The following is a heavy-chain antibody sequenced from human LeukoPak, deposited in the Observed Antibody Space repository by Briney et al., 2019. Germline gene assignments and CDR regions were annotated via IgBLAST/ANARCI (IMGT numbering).Heavy chain of an antibody. CDR3: ARDISWGSTIDY. CDR1: GFTFNSYA. CDR2: ISYDGSNK. D-gene: IGHD3-16*01. J-gene: IGHJ4*02. V-gene: IGHV3-30-3*01. Sequence: GGSLRLSCAASGFTFNSYAMHWVRQTPGKGLEWVAVISYDGSNKLYADSVKGRFTISRDGSKNTLYLQMNSLRAEDTALYYCARDISWGSTIDYWGQGTLVTVSS.